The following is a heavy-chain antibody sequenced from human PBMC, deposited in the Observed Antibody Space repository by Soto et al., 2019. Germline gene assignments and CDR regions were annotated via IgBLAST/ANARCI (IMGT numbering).Heavy chain of an antibody. V-gene: IGHV4-30-4*01. D-gene: IGHD3-3*01. CDR3: ARWYYDFWSGYLTNWFDP. CDR2: IYYSGST. J-gene: IGHJ5*02. Sequence: QVQLQESGPGLVKPSQTLSLTCTVSGGSISSGDYYWSWIRQPPGKGLEWIGYIYYSGSTYYNPSLKSRVNISVDTSKNQFSLKLSSVTAADTAVYYCARWYYDFWSGYLTNWFDPWGQGTLVTVSS. CDR1: GGSISSGDYY.